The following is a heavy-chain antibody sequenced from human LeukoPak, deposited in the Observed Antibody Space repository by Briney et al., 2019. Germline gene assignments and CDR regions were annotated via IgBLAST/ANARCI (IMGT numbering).Heavy chain of an antibody. CDR1: GGSISSYY. CDR3: ARVTRSGSYYYYYGMDV. CDR2: IYYSGST. Sequence: SETLSLTCTVSGGSISSYYWSWIRQPPGKGLEWIGYIYYSGSTNYNPSLKSRVTISVDTSKNQFSLKLSSVTAADTDVYYCARVTRSGSYYYYYGMDVWGQGTTVTVSS. J-gene: IGHJ6*02. V-gene: IGHV4-59*01. D-gene: IGHD1-26*01.